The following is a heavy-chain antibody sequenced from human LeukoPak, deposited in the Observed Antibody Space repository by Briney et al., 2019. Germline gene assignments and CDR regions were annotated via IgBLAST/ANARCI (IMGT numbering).Heavy chain of an antibody. CDR3: AREEGLDTATFFDY. V-gene: IGHV3-30*04. D-gene: IGHD5-18*01. CDR2: ISYDGSNK. CDR1: GFTFSSYS. J-gene: IGHJ4*02. Sequence: GGSLRLSCAASGFTFSSYSMHWVRQAPGKGLEWVAVISYDGSNKYYADSVKGRFTISRDNSKNTLYLQMNSLRAEDTAVYYCAREEGLDTATFFDYWGQGTMVTVSS.